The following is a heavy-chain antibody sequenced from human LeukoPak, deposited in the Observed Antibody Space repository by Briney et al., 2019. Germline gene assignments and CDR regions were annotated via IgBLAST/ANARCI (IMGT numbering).Heavy chain of an antibody. CDR1: GFTFDDYA. D-gene: IGHD3-22*01. CDR3: AKDMETEYYYDSSGCFDY. J-gene: IGHJ4*02. CDR2: ISWNSGSI. V-gene: IGHV3-9*01. Sequence: SGRSLRLSCAASGFTFDDYAMHWVRQAPGKGLAWVSGISWNSGSIGYADSVKGRFTISRDNAKNSLYLQMNSLRAEDTALYYCAKDMETEYYYDSSGCFDYWGQGTLVTVSS.